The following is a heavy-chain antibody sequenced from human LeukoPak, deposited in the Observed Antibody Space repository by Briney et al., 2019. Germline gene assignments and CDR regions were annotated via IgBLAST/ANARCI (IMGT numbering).Heavy chain of an antibody. Sequence: SETLSLTCTVSGGSISSYHWSWMRQPAGKGLEGIGRIYTSGSTNYNPSLKSRVTMSVDTSKNQFSLKLSSVTAADTAVYYCARSAYSALYYFDYWGQGTLVTVSS. D-gene: IGHD4-11*01. CDR2: IYTSGST. CDR1: GGSISSYH. V-gene: IGHV4-4*07. CDR3: ARSAYSALYYFDY. J-gene: IGHJ4*02.